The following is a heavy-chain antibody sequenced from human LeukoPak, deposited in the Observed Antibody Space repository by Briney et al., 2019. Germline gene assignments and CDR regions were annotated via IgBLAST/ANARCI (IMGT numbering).Heavy chain of an antibody. CDR3: ARRRDFIDY. CDR2: SSSSGSTI. V-gene: IGHV3-11*01. CDR1: GFTFTTYP. D-gene: IGHD3/OR15-3a*01. Sequence: GGSLRLSCAASGFTFTTYPMSWFRLAPGKGLEWVSYSSSSGSTIYYADSVKGRFAISRDNAKNSLHLQMNSLRAEDTAVYYCARRRDFIDYWGQGTLVTVSS. J-gene: IGHJ4*02.